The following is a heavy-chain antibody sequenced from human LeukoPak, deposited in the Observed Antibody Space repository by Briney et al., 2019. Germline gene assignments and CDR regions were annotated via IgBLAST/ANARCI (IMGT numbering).Heavy chain of an antibody. V-gene: IGHV3-23*01. Sequence: GGSLRLSCAASGFTFSSYAMSWVRQAPGKGLEGVSAISGSGGSTYYADSVKDRFTISRDNSKNTLYLQMNSLRAEDTAVYYCAKERGSSWYSIDYWGQGTLVTVSS. J-gene: IGHJ4*02. CDR3: AKERGSSWYSIDY. CDR1: GFTFSSYA. CDR2: ISGSGGST. D-gene: IGHD6-13*01.